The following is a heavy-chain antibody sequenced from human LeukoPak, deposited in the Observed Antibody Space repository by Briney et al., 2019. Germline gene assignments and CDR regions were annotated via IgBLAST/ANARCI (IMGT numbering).Heavy chain of an antibody. CDR2: TYDSGST. Sequence: SETLSLTCTASGGSISSNGFYWGWIRQPPGKGLEWIGSTYDSGSTYYNPSLKSRVTISVDTSKNQFSLKLTSVTAADTAVYYCARRYHYDSGGYFNYWGQGALVTVSS. CDR1: GGSISSNGFY. CDR3: ARRYHYDSGGYFNY. D-gene: IGHD3-22*01. V-gene: IGHV4-39*01. J-gene: IGHJ4*02.